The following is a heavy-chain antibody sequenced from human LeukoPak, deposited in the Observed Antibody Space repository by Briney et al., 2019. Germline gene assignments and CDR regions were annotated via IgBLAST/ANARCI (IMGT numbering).Heavy chain of an antibody. CDR1: GGSISSDC. V-gene: IGHV4-4*07. J-gene: IGHJ4*02. CDR2: IYSSGAS. D-gene: IGHD6-19*01. CDR3: AREKSVSGWHADS. Sequence: PSETLSLTCTVSGGSISSDCWSWIRQPGGKGLEWIGRIYSSGASDINPSFQSRVTISVDTSKNQVFLTLTSVTAADTAAYFCAREKSVSGWHADSWGQGTLVTVS.